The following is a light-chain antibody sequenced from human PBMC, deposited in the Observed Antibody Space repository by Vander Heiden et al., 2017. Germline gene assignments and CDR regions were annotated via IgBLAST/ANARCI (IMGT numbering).Light chain of an antibody. CDR2: EVS. CDR1: SSAVGGYNY. V-gene: IGLV2-14*01. CDR3: SSYTSTSTPHFV. Sequence: QSALTQPASVSGSPGQSIPISCTGTSSAVGGYNYVSWYQQHPGKAPKLMIFEVSHRPSGVSHRFSGSKSGTTASLTISGLQADDEADYYCSSYTSTSTPHFVFGTGTTVTVL. J-gene: IGLJ1*01.